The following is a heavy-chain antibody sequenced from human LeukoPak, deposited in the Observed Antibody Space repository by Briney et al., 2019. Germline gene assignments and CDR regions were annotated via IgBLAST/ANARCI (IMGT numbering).Heavy chain of an antibody. CDR3: ARAQYYYDSSGYFDY. Sequence: SVKVSCKASGGTFSSYAISWVRQAPGQGLEWVGRIIPIFGTANYAQKFQGRVKITTDEPTSTAYMELSSLRSEDTAVYYCARAQYYYDSSGYFDYWGQGTLVTVSS. V-gene: IGHV1-69*05. D-gene: IGHD3-22*01. J-gene: IGHJ4*02. CDR1: GGTFSSYA. CDR2: IIPIFGTA.